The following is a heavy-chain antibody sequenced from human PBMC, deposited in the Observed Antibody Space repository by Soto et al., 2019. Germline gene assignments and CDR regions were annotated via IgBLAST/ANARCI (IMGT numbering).Heavy chain of an antibody. D-gene: IGHD6-19*01. V-gene: IGHV3-33*01. CDR3: ARAPIHSSGPLDY. Sequence: QVQLVESGGGVVQPGRSLRLSCAASGFTFSSYGMHWVRQAPGKGLEWVAVIWYDGSNKYYADSVKGRFTISRDNSKNTLYLQMNSLRAEATAVYYCARAPIHSSGPLDYWGQGTLVTVSS. J-gene: IGHJ4*02. CDR1: GFTFSSYG. CDR2: IWYDGSNK.